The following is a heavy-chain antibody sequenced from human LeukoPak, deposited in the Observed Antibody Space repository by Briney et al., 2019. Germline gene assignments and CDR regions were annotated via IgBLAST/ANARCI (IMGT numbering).Heavy chain of an antibody. D-gene: IGHD3-10*01. CDR1: GFTFSSYS. J-gene: IGHJ6*02. Sequence: PGGSLRLSCAASGFTFSSYSMNWVRQAPGKGLEWVSSISSSSSYIYYADSVKGRFTISRDNAKNSLYLQMNSLRAEDTAVYYCARAGAYYYGSGSWYDYYGMDVWGQGTTVTVSS. V-gene: IGHV3-21*01. CDR2: ISSSSSYI. CDR3: ARAGAYYYGSGSWYDYYGMDV.